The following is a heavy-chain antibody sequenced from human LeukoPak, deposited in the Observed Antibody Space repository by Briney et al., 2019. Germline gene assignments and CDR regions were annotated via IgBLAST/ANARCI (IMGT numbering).Heavy chain of an antibody. CDR1: GGSIINSNYY. CDR2: IYYSGDT. Sequence: SETLSLTCTVSGGSIINSNYYWAWIRQPPGKGLEWIANIYYSGDTYYNPSLKSRVTISVDTSKNQFSLRLSSVTAADTAVYYCARHANSYDSTTYYYPFDYWGRGTLVTVSS. J-gene: IGHJ4*02. D-gene: IGHD3-22*01. CDR3: ARHANSYDSTTYYYPFDY. V-gene: IGHV4-39*01.